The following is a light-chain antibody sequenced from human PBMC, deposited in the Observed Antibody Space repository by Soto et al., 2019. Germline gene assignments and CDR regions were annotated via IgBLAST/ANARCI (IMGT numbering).Light chain of an antibody. V-gene: IGLV1-44*01. CDR1: SSNIGSNT. Sequence: QSVLTQPPSASGTPGQRVIISCSGSSSNIGSNTVNWYQQLPGTAPKFLMYNNNQRPSGVPDRFSGSKSGTSASLAISGLQSEDEADYYCATWDDSLSGPVFGGGTKLTVL. CDR2: NNN. J-gene: IGLJ3*02. CDR3: ATWDDSLSGPV.